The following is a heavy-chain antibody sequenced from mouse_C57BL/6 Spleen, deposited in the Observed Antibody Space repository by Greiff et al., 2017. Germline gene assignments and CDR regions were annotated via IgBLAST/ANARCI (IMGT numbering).Heavy chain of an antibody. CDR1: GYSITSGYY. Sequence: VQLQQSGPGLVKPSQSLSLTCSVTGYSITSGYYWNWIRQFPGNKLEWMGYISYDGSNNYNPSLKNRISITRDTSKNQFFLKLNSVTTEDTATYYCAREDESFDDWGQGTTLTVSS. CDR3: AREDESFDD. V-gene: IGHV3-6*01. CDR2: ISYDGSN. J-gene: IGHJ2*01.